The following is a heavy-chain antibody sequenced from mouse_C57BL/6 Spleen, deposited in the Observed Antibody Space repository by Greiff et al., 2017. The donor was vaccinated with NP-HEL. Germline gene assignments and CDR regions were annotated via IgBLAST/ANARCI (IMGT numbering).Heavy chain of an antibody. CDR3: ARRHTPYYYAMDY. Sequence: QVQLKQPGAELVMPGASVKLSCKASGYTFTSYWMHWVKQRPGQGLEWIGEIDPSDSYTNYNQKFKGKSTLTVDKSSSTAYMQLSSLTSEDSAVYYCARRHTPYYYAMDYWGQGTSVTVSS. V-gene: IGHV1-69*01. D-gene: IGHD5-1-1*01. J-gene: IGHJ4*01. CDR2: IDPSDSYT. CDR1: GYTFTSYW.